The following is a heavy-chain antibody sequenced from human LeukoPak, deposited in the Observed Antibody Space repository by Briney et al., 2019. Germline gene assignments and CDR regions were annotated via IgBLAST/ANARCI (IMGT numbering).Heavy chain of an antibody. CDR3: ARVIYDYVWGSYRYNYFDY. D-gene: IGHD3-16*02. CDR2: INSDGSST. CDR1: GFTFSSYW. J-gene: IGHJ4*02. V-gene: IGHV3-74*01. Sequence: GGSLRLSCAASGFTFSSYWMHWVRQAPGKGLVWVSRINSDGSSTSYADSVKGRFTISRDNAKNTLYLQMNSLRAEDTAVYYCARVIYDYVWGSYRYNYFDYCGQGTLVTVSS.